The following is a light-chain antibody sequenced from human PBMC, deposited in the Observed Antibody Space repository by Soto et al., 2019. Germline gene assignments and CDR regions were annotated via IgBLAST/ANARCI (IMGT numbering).Light chain of an antibody. Sequence: DMEMTQSPSSLSASVGDRVTITCRARQSIGNFLHWYQQQPGKAPRLLIYATSSLQSGVPSRFSSSGSGTDFTLTISSLQPEDFATYYCQQSYSTPYTFGQGTKLEI. J-gene: IGKJ2*01. CDR1: QSIGNF. CDR3: QQSYSTPYT. V-gene: IGKV1-39*01. CDR2: ATS.